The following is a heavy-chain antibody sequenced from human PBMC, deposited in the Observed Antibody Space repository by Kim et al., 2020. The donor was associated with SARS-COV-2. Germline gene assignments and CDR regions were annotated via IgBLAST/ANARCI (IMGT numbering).Heavy chain of an antibody. V-gene: IGHV3-30*04. D-gene: IGHD6-13*01. CDR1: GFTFSSYA. J-gene: IGHJ1*01. CDR2: ISYDGSNK. CDR3: ARSPSRTIAADYVQH. Sequence: GGSLRLSCAASGFTFSSYAMHWVRQAPGKGLEWVAVISYDGSNKYYADSVKGRFTISRDNSKNTLYLQMNSLRAEDTAVYYCARSPSRTIAADYVQHWGQGTLVTVSS.